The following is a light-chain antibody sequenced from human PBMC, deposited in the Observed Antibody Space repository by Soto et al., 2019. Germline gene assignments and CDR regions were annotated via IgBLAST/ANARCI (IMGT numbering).Light chain of an antibody. CDR2: DAS. V-gene: IGKV1-5*01. J-gene: IGKJ2*01. Sequence: DIQVTQSPSTLSASVGDRVIIACRASQTADKWVAWYQQKPGKAPNVLIYDASRLESGVPSRFSGSGSGTLFTLTISNLQPDEFATYDCQQYNDYPYTFGQGTKVEI. CDR3: QQYNDYPYT. CDR1: QTADKW.